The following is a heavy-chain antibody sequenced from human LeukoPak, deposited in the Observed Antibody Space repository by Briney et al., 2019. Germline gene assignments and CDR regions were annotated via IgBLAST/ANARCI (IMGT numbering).Heavy chain of an antibody. CDR2: IYYSGST. V-gene: IGHV4-31*03. Sequence: PSQTLSLTCTVSGGSISSGGYYWSWIRQHPGKGLEWIGYIYYSGSTYYNPSLKSRATISVDTSKNQFSLKLSSVTAADTAVYYCARTVYCTNGVCYLFDYWGQGTLVTVSS. J-gene: IGHJ4*02. CDR3: ARTVYCTNGVCYLFDY. D-gene: IGHD2-8*01. CDR1: GGSISSGGYY.